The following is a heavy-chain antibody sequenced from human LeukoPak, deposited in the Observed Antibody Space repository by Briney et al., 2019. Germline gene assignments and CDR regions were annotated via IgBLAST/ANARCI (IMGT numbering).Heavy chain of an antibody. Sequence: GASVKVSCKASGGTFSSYAINWVRQATGQALEWTGWMNPNSVNTGYAQKFQGRVTITRNTSISPAYMELSSLRSEDTAVYYCARAPLTYYDILTGYYLLHWFDPWGQGTLVTVSS. J-gene: IGHJ5*02. CDR1: GGTFSSYA. V-gene: IGHV1-8*03. D-gene: IGHD3-9*01. CDR2: MNPNSVNT. CDR3: ARAPLTYYDILTGYYLLHWFDP.